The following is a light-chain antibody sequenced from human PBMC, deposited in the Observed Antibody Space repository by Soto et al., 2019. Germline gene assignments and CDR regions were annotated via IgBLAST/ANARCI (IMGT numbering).Light chain of an antibody. CDR3: QQYNVWPSGT. J-gene: IGKJ5*01. CDR1: QSVTTN. Sequence: EIVMTQSPGTLSVSPGERVTLSCSASQSVTTNLAWYQQKPGQVPRLLIYGASNRATGIPARFSGSGSGTDFTLTISSLQSEDLAIYYCQQYNVWPSGTFGQGTRLEIK. CDR2: GAS. V-gene: IGKV3-15*01.